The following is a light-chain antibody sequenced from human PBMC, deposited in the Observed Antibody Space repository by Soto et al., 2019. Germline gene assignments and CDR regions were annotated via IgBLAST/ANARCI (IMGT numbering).Light chain of an antibody. V-gene: IGKV1-39*01. CDR3: QQCYSSPRK. CDR1: QSISTY. J-gene: IGKJ1*01. Sequence: DIQMTQSPSTLSASVGDRVTITCRASQSISTYLNWYQQTVARAPTLLIYAASSLQSGVPSRFSGGGSGTDFTLTISSLQPEDFAMYFCQQCYSSPRKFGQGTKVEIK. CDR2: AAS.